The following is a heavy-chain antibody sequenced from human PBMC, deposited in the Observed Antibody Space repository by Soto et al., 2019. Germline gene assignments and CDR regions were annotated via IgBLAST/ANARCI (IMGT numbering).Heavy chain of an antibody. CDR1: GGTFSSYA. Sequence: QVQLVQSGAEVKKPGSSVKVSCKASGGTFSSYAISWVRQAPGQGLEWMGGIIPIFGTANYAQKFQGRVTITADESKSTAYMELSSLRSEDTAVYYCARERGGYRYGFITEFDYWGQGTLVTVSS. V-gene: IGHV1-69*12. J-gene: IGHJ4*02. CDR2: IIPIFGTA. CDR3: ARERGGYRYGFITEFDY. D-gene: IGHD5-18*01.